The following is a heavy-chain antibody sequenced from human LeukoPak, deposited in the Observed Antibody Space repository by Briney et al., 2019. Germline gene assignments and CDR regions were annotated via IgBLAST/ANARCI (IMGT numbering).Heavy chain of an antibody. J-gene: IGHJ4*02. CDR1: GFTFGDYA. CDR3: TRDLYYSGSY. CDR2: IRSKAYGGTT. D-gene: IGHD1-26*01. V-gene: IGHV3-49*04. Sequence: PGGSLRLSCTASGFTFGDYAMSWVRQAPGKGLEWVGFIRSKAYGGTTEYAASVKGRFTISRDDSKSIAYLQMNSLKTEDTAVYYCTRDLYYSGSYWGQGTLVTVSS.